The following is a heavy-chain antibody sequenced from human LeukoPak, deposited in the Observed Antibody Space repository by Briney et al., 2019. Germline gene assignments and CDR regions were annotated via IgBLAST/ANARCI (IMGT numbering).Heavy chain of an antibody. CDR1: GFIFSDYY. D-gene: IGHD3-22*01. CDR3: TRLDRYYYDSSGYYPPPDAFDI. J-gene: IGHJ3*02. V-gene: IGHV3-11*01. CDR2: ISNSGDTI. Sequence: GGSLRLSCAVSGFIFSDYYMTWIRQAPGKGLEWIAYISNSGDTIYYTDSVRGRFTISRENAKNSLYLQMNSLRAEDTAVYYGTRLDRYYYDSSGYYPPPDAFDIWGQGTMVTVSS.